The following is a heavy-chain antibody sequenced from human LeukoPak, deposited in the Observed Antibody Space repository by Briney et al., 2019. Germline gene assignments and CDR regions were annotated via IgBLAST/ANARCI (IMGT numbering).Heavy chain of an antibody. Sequence: GASVKVSCKASGYAFTGYYMHWVRQAPGQGLEWMGWINPNSGGTNYAQKFQGRVTMTRDTSISTAYMELSGLRSDDTAVYYCTRTGTYYSGMYYFDSWGQGTLVTVSS. CDR2: INPNSGGT. CDR3: TRTGTYYSGMYYFDS. V-gene: IGHV1-2*02. J-gene: IGHJ4*02. CDR1: GYAFTGYY. D-gene: IGHD3-10*01.